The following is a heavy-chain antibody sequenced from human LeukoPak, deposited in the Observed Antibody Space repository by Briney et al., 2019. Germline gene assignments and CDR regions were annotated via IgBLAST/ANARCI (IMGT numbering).Heavy chain of an antibody. CDR2: IYWNDDK. CDR1: GFSLRTSGVG. D-gene: IGHD6-13*01. J-gene: IGHJ5*02. V-gene: IGHV2-5*01. Sequence: ESGPTLVKPTQTLTLTCTFSGFSLRTSGVGVGWIRQPPGKALEWLALIYWNDDKRYSPSLKSRLTITKDTSKNQVVLTMTNMDPVDTATYFCARCLLSSWQEGNWFDPWGQGTLVTVSS. CDR3: ARCLLSSWQEGNWFDP.